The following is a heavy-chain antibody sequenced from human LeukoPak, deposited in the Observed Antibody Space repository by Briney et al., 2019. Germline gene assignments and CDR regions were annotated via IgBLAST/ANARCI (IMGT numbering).Heavy chain of an antibody. CDR3: ARAITNYGYIFDY. CDR1: GFTFSSYA. CDR2: ISSNGGST. D-gene: IGHD5-18*01. J-gene: IGHJ4*02. V-gene: IGHV3-64*01. Sequence: SGGSLRLSCAASGFTFSSYAMHWVRQAPGKGLEYVSAISSNGGSTYYANSVKGRFTISRDNAKNSLYLQMNSLRAEDTAVYYCARAITNYGYIFDYWGQGTLVTVSS.